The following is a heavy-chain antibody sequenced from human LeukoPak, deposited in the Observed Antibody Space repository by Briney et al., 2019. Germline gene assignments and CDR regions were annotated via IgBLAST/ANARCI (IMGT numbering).Heavy chain of an antibody. V-gene: IGHV3-66*02. D-gene: IGHD1-26*01. CDR2: IYSGGDT. Sequence: PGGSLRLSCATSGFTVSRNYMNWVRQAPGKGLEWVSVIYSGGDTYYADSVKGRFTISRDISKNTVYLQMNSLRAEDTAMYYCARSWDERQNFDYWGQGTLVTVSS. J-gene: IGHJ4*02. CDR1: GFTVSRNY. CDR3: ARSWDERQNFDY.